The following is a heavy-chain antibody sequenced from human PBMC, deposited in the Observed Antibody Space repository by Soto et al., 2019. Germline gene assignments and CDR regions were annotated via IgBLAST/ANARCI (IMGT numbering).Heavy chain of an antibody. J-gene: IGHJ3*02. D-gene: IGHD3-10*02. CDR1: GFTFDDYG. Sequence: PGGSLRLSCAASGFTFDDYGMSWVRQAPGKGLEWVSGINWNGGSTGYADSVKGRFTISRDNAKNSLYLQMNSLRAEDTALYHCARLQGGFQSTVFGELWALDAFDIWGQGTMVTVSS. V-gene: IGHV3-20*01. CDR2: INWNGGST. CDR3: ARLQGGFQSTVFGELWALDAFDI.